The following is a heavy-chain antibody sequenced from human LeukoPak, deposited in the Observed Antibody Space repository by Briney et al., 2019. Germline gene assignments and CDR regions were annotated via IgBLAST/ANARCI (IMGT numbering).Heavy chain of an antibody. Sequence: PGGSLRLSCAASGFTFSDYYMSWIRQAPGKGLEWVSYISSSGSTIYYADSVKGRFTISRDNAKNSLYLQMNSLRAEDTAVFYCAKRIQSAMATGYWGQGTLVTVSS. CDR1: GFTFSDYY. D-gene: IGHD5-18*01. J-gene: IGHJ4*02. CDR3: AKRIQSAMATGY. V-gene: IGHV3-11*01. CDR2: ISSSGSTI.